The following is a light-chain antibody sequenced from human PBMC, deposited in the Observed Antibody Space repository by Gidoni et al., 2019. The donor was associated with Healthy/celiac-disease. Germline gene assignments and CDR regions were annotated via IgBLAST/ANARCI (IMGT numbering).Light chain of an antibody. V-gene: IGLV2-14*01. CDR3: SSYTSSSFYV. CDR2: EVS. Sequence: QSALTQPASVSGSPGQSITISSTGTSSDVGGYNYVSWYQQHPGKAPKLMIYEVSNRPSGVSNRFSGSKSGNTASLTISGLQAEDEADYYCSSYTSSSFYVFGTGTKVTVL. CDR1: SSDVGGYNY. J-gene: IGLJ1*01.